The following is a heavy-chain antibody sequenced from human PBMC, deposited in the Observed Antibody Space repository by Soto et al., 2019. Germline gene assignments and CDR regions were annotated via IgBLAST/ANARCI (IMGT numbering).Heavy chain of an antibody. J-gene: IGHJ4*02. CDR2: IVPMFGTA. V-gene: IGHV1-69*06. D-gene: IGHD3-3*01. Sequence: QERLVQSGAEVRKPGSSVKVSCKVTGGTSTRYAINWVRPAPGQGLEWRGGIVPMFGTAKYAQKFQGRVTITADTSTNIAYMELRSLRSEDTAVYYCNRCSEYDFWSGYLWGQGTLVSVSS. CDR3: NRCSEYDFWSGYL. CDR1: GGTSTRYA.